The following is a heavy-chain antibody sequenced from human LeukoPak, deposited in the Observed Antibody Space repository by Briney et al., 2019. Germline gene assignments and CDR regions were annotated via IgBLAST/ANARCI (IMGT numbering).Heavy chain of an antibody. Sequence: GESLKISCKGSGYRFTSYWIGWVRQMPGKGLEWMWIIYPGDSDTRYSPSFQGQVTISADKSISTAYLQWSSLKASDTAMYYCARRQRYYDSSGYYYFDYWGQGTLVTVSS. CDR3: ARRQRYYDSSGYYYFDY. D-gene: IGHD3-22*01. J-gene: IGHJ4*02. V-gene: IGHV5-51*01. CDR1: GYRFTSYW. CDR2: IYPGDSDT.